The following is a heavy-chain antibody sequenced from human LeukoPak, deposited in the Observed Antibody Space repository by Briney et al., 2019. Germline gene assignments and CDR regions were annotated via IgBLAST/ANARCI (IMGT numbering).Heavy chain of an antibody. Sequence: PSETLSLTCTVSGGSISSGDYYWSWIRQPPGKGLEWIGYIFYSGSTYYSPSLKSRITISVDTSKNQFSLKLSSVTAADTAVYYCVRVGTVGGFDPWGQGTLVTVSS. CDR3: VRVGTVGGFDP. CDR2: IFYSGST. D-gene: IGHD4-11*01. CDR1: GGSISSGDYY. J-gene: IGHJ5*02. V-gene: IGHV4-30-4*01.